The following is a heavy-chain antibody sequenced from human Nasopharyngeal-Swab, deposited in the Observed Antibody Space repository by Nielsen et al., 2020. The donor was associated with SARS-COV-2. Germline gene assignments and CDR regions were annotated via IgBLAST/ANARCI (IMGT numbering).Heavy chain of an antibody. CDR1: GFTFNNYN. J-gene: IGHJ6*02. CDR2: ISSSSSYI. CDR3: ARDGLDYDFWSAYCMDV. V-gene: IGHV3-21*01. D-gene: IGHD3-3*01. Sequence: GGSLRLSCAASGFTFNNYNFNWVRQAPGKGLEWVPSISSSSSYIYYADSVKGRFTISRDNAKNSLYLQMNSLRAEDTAVYYCARDGLDYDFWSAYCMDVWGQGTTVTVSS.